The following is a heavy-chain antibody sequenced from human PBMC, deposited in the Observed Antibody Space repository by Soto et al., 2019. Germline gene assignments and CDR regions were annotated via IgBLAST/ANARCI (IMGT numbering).Heavy chain of an antibody. CDR3: ARALGWLVRYTRNWFDP. J-gene: IGHJ5*02. CDR1: GGSFSGYY. CDR2: INHSGST. Sequence: SETLSLTCAVYGGSFSGYYWSWIRQPPGKGLEWIGEINHSGSTNYNPSLKSRVTISVDTSKNQFSLKLSSVTAAVTAVYYCARALGWLVRYTRNWFDPWGQGTLVTVSS. D-gene: IGHD6-19*01. V-gene: IGHV4-34*01.